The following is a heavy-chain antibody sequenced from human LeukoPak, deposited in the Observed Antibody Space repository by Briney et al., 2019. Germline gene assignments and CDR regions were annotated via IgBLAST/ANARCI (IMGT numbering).Heavy chain of an antibody. J-gene: IGHJ4*02. D-gene: IGHD2-21*01. Sequence: GSLRLSCVASGFTFSRSWMDWVRQAPGKGLEWVANIKEDGSQTYYVDSAKGRFTISRDNAKNSLYLQMDSLRVEDTAIYYCANSLDYWGRGTLVTVSS. V-gene: IGHV3-7*01. CDR3: ANSLDY. CDR2: IKEDGSQT. CDR1: GFTFSRSW.